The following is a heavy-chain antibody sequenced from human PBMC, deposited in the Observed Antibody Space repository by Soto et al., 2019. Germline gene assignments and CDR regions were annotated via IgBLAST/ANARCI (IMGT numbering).Heavy chain of an antibody. J-gene: IGHJ4*02. Sequence: QLQLQESGSGLVKPSQTLSLTCAVSGGSISSGGYSWSWIRQPPGKGLEWIGYIYHSGSTYYNPSLKRRVNISVDRSKKQLSLKLSSVTAADTAVYYCAAGAIFGVVPLDYWGQGTLVTVSS. CDR1: GGSISSGGYS. D-gene: IGHD3-3*01. CDR3: AAGAIFGVVPLDY. V-gene: IGHV4-30-2*01. CDR2: IYHSGST.